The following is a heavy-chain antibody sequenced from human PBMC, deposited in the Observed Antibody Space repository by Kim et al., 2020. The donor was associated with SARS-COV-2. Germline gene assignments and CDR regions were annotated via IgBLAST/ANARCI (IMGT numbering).Heavy chain of an antibody. CDR3: ATYSLYVWGSYLFQD. D-gene: IGHD3-16*02. CDR1: GYTLTELS. V-gene: IGHV1-24*01. CDR2: FDPEDGET. Sequence: ASVKVSCKVSGYTLTELSMHWVRQAPGKGLEWMGGFDPEDGETIYAQKFQGRVTMTEDTSTDTAYMELSSLRSEDTAVYYCATYSLYVWGSYLFQDWGQGTLVTVSS. J-gene: IGHJ4*02.